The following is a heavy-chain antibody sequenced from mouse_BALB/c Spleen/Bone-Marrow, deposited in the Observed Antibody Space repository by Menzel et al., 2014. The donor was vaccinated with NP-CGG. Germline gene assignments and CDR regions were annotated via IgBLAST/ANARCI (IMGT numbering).Heavy chain of an antibody. J-gene: IGHJ1*01. V-gene: IGHV1-14*01. CDR1: GYTFTSYM. Sequence: EVQVVESGPELVKPGASVKMSCKASGYTFTSYMMHWVKQKPGQGLEWVGYVNPYSDGTYYTEDFKGKATLTSDKSSSTVYMELSSLTSEDSAVFYCARSKDWYFDVWGAGTTVTVSS. CDR2: VNPYSDGT. CDR3: ARSKDWYFDV.